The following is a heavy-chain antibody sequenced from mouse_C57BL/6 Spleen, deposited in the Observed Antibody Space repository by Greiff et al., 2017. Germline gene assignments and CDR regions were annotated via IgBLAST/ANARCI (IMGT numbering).Heavy chain of an antibody. CDR3: TRGDVYYGRV. Sequence: VQLQQSGAELVKPGASVTLSCTASGFNIKDYYMHWVKQRTEQGLEWIGRIDPEDGATKYASKFQGKDTITADTSSNTAYLQLSSLTSEDTAVYDGTRGDVYYGRVWGTGTTVTVSS. J-gene: IGHJ1*03. V-gene: IGHV14-2*01. CDR2: IDPEDGAT. D-gene: IGHD1-1*01. CDR1: GFNIKDYY.